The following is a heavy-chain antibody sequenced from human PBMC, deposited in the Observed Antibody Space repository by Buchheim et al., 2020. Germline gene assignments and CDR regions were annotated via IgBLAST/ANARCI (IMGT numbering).Heavy chain of an antibody. CDR1: GGSISSGGYY. CDR2: IYYSGST. D-gene: IGHD5-24*01. Sequence: QVQLQESGPGLVKPSQTLSLTCTVSGGSISSGGYYWSWIRQHPGKGLEWIGYIYYSGSTYYNPSRQSRVTISVDKSKNQFSLKLSSVTAADTAVYYCARESYMANPRPGYFDYWGQGTL. V-gene: IGHV4-31*03. J-gene: IGHJ4*02. CDR3: ARESYMANPRPGYFDY.